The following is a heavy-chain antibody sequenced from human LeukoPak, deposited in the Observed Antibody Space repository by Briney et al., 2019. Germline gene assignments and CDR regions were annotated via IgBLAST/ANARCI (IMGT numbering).Heavy chain of an antibody. J-gene: IGHJ6*03. CDR2: ISSSGSTI. V-gene: IGHV3-48*03. CDR1: GFTFSSYE. Sequence: GGSLRLSCAASGFTFSSYEMNWVRQAPGKGLEWVSYISSSGSTIYYADSVKGRFTISRDNAKNSLYLQMNSLRAEDTAVYYCARVTLRDYYYYMDVWGKGTTVTISS. D-gene: IGHD3-16*01. CDR3: ARVTLRDYYYYMDV.